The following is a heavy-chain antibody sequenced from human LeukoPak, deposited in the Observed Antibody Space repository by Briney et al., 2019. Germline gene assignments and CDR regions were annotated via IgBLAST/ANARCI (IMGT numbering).Heavy chain of an antibody. V-gene: IGHV1-18*01. Sequence: ASVKVSCKASGYTFTSYGISWVRQAPGQGLEWMGWISAYNGNTNYAQKLQGRVTMTTDTSTSTAYMELRSLRSDDTAVYYCARVMGPRPLYYYDSSGYFRKNWFDPWGQGTLVTVSS. CDR2: ISAYNGNT. CDR1: GYTFTSYG. J-gene: IGHJ5*02. D-gene: IGHD3-22*01. CDR3: ARVMGPRPLYYYDSSGYFRKNWFDP.